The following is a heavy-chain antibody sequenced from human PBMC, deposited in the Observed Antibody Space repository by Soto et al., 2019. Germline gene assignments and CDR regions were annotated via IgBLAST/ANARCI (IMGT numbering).Heavy chain of an antibody. J-gene: IGHJ6*02. V-gene: IGHV3-48*03. CDR2: IGTSGKTI. Sequence: PGRSLRLSCAVSGFTFSSSEMNWVRQAPGKGLEWVSYIGTSGKTIYYADSVRGRFTISRDNAKNSLYLQMNSLRAEDTAVYFCARDPAIYSGKFDYGLDVWGRGTTVTVSS. CDR1: GFTFSSSE. D-gene: IGHD4-4*01. CDR3: ARDPAIYSGKFDYGLDV.